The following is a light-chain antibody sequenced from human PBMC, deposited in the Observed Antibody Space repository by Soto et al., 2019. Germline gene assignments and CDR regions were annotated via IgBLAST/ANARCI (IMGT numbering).Light chain of an antibody. V-gene: IGKV1-12*01. CDR1: QDITTS. CDR3: QQTDSFPRT. CDR2: AAS. J-gene: IGKJ1*01. Sequence: DIQMTQSPSSVSASVGDRVTITCRASQDITTSLAWYQQRPGKAPNLLIYAASTLQNEVPARFSGGGSGTDFTLTISSLQPEDFATYYCQQTDSFPRTFGQGTKVEIE.